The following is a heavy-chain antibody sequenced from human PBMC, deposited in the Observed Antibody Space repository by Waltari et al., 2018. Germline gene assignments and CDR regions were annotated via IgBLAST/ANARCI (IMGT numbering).Heavy chain of an antibody. D-gene: IGHD1-26*01. CDR3: AREAYIVVAKAGAFDI. CDR1: GGPISSGGYY. J-gene: IGHJ3*02. V-gene: IGHV4-31*03. CDR2: IYYSGST. Sequence: QVQLQESGPGLVKPSQTLSLTCTVSGGPISSGGYYWSWIRQHPGKGLEWIGYIYYSGSTYYNPSLKSRVTISVDTSKNQFSLKLSSVTAADTAVYYCAREAYIVVAKAGAFDIWGQGTMVTVSS.